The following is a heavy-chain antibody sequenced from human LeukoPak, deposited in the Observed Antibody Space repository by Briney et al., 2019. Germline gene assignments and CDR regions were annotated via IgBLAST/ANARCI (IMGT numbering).Heavy chain of an antibody. CDR3: ARVLVRGSYYHPYFDY. J-gene: IGHJ4*02. CDR2: INPSGGST. V-gene: IGHV1-46*01. Sequence: ASVKVSCKASGYTFTSYYMHWVRQAPGQGLEWMGIINPSGGSTSYAQKFQGRVTMTRDTSTSTVYMELSSLRSEDTAVYYCARVLVRGSYYHPYFDYWGQGILVTVSS. CDR1: GYTFTSYY. D-gene: IGHD1-26*01.